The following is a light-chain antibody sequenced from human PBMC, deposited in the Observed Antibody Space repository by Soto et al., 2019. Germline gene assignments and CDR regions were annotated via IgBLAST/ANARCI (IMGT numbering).Light chain of an antibody. CDR3: QQYGSSLLT. CDR1: QSVSSSY. J-gene: IGKJ4*01. V-gene: IGKV3-20*01. CDR2: GAS. Sequence: EIVFTQSPGTLSLSPGERATLSCRGTQSVSSSYLAWYQQKRGQAPRLXIYGASSRATGIPDRFSGSGSGTDFTLTISRLEPEDFAVYYCQQYGSSLLTFGGGTQVDIK.